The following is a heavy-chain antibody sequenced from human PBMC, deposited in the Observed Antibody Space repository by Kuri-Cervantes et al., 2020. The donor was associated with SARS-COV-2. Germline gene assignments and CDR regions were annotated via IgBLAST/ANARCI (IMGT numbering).Heavy chain of an antibody. D-gene: IGHD4-23*01. CDR3: ARPGGFLDV. J-gene: IGHJ6*04. V-gene: IGHV4-34*01. Sequence: GSLRLSCTVSGGSISSYYWSWIRQPPGKGLEWIGEINHSGSTNYNPSLKSRVTISVDTSKNQFSLKLSSVTAADTAVYYCARPGGFLDVWGKGTTVTVSS. CDR1: GGSISSYY. CDR2: INHSGST.